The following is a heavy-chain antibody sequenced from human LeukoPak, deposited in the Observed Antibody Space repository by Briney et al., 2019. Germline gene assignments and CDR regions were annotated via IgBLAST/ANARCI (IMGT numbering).Heavy chain of an antibody. D-gene: IGHD1-26*01. CDR3: ARDSLPNPYRVGATSDWFDP. Sequence: EASVKVSCKASGYTFTSYGISWVRQAPGQGLEWMGWISAYNGNTNYAQKLQGRVTMTTDTSTSTAYMELRSLRSDDTAVYYCARDSLPNPYRVGATSDWFDPWGQGTLVTVSS. CDR1: GYTFTSYG. V-gene: IGHV1-18*01. CDR2: ISAYNGNT. J-gene: IGHJ5*02.